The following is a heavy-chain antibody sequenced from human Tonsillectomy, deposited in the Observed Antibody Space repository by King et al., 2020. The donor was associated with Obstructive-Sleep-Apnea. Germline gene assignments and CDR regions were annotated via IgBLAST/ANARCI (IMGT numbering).Heavy chain of an antibody. V-gene: IGHV2-26*01. D-gene: IGHD6-13*01. J-gene: IGHJ2*01. CDR2: IFSNDEK. Sequence: TLKESGPVLVKPTETLTLTCTVSGFSLSNARMGVSWIRQPPGKALEWLAHIFSNDEKSYSTSLKSRLTISKDTSKTQVVLIMTNMDPVDTATYYCAREGIAAAGTMHFDLWGRGTLVTVSS. CDR1: GFSLSNARMG. CDR3: AREGIAAAGTMHFDL.